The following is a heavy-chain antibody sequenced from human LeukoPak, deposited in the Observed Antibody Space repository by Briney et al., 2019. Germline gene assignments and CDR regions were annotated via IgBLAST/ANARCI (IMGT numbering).Heavy chain of an antibody. CDR2: ISYNGDST. V-gene: IGHV3-64*04. J-gene: IGHJ4*02. CDR3: AKDPMVRGLTYDF. Sequence: GGSLRLSYSGSGFTFSRHNMHWVRQAPGKGLEYVSAISYNGDSTYYVDSVKGRFTVSRDNSKNTLYLQMNSLRAEDTAVYYCAKDPMVRGLTYDFWGQGTLVTVSS. D-gene: IGHD3-10*01. CDR1: GFTFSRHN.